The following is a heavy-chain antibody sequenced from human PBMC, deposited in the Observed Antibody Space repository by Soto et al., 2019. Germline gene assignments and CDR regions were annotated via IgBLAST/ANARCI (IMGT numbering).Heavy chain of an antibody. J-gene: IGHJ4*02. V-gene: IGHV3-15*07. Sequence: EVQLVESGGGLVKPGGSLRLSCAASGFTFSNAWMNWVRQAPGKGLEWVGRIKSKTDGGTTDYAAPVKGRFTISRDDSKNTLYLQMNSLKTEDTAVYYCTTDPPPYYYDSSGYSRFDYWGQGPLVTVSS. D-gene: IGHD3-22*01. CDR2: IKSKTDGGTT. CDR3: TTDPPPYYYDSSGYSRFDY. CDR1: GFTFSNAW.